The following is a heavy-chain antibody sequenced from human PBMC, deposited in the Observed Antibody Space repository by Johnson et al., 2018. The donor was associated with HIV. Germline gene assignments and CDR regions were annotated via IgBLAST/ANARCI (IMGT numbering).Heavy chain of an antibody. CDR3: AKNFRGGIVATGDAFDT. V-gene: IGHV3-11*04. CDR1: GFTFSDYY. Sequence: VQLVESGGGLVKPGGSLRLSCAASGFTFSDYYMNWIRQAPGKGLEWVSYISSSGSTIYYADSVKGRFTISRDNAKNSLYLQMNSLRAEDTAMYYCAKNFRGGIVATGDAFDTWGQGTMVTVSA. CDR2: ISSSGSTI. D-gene: IGHD6-13*01. J-gene: IGHJ3*02.